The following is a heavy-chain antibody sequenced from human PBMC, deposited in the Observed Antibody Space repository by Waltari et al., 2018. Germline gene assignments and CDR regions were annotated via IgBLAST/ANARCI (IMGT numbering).Heavy chain of an antibody. CDR2: LYSGGAS. Sequence: EVQLVETGGGLSQPGESLRLSYVASGCNVSDQYMDWVRQAPGKGLEWVSVLYSGGASTYVDSVRGRFTITRDDSKNILFLQMNNLRADDSAVYYCATKMGTGAGYLDLWGRGTLVTVSS. CDR1: GCNVSDQY. CDR3: ATKMGTGAGYLDL. V-gene: IGHV3-53*02. D-gene: IGHD1-1*01. J-gene: IGHJ2*01.